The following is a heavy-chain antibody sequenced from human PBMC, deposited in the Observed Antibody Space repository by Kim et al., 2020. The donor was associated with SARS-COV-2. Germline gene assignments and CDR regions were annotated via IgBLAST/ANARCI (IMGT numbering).Heavy chain of an antibody. CDR1: GGSISIYY. CDR2: IYYSGST. Sequence: SETLSLTCTVSGGSISIYYWSWIRQPPGKGLEWIGYIYYSGSTNYNPSLKSRVTISVDTSKNQFSLKLSSVTAADTAVYYCARHVLPLYYMDVWGKGTT. V-gene: IGHV4-59*08. J-gene: IGHJ6*03. CDR3: ARHVLPLYYMDV.